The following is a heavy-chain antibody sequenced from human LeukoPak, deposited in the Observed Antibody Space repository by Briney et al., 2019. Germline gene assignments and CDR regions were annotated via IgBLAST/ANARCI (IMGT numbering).Heavy chain of an antibody. J-gene: IGHJ1*01. CDR3: ARGGGNYYEEYFQH. D-gene: IGHD1-26*01. CDR1: GGSFGDDY. Sequence: PSETLSLTCAVYGGSFGDDYWTWIRQPPGKGLEWIGQIVHSGGTNYNPSLKSRVTISVDTSKNQFSLKLNSVTAADTAVYYCARGGGNYYEEYFQHWGQGTLVTVSS. CDR2: IVHSGGT. V-gene: IGHV4-34*12.